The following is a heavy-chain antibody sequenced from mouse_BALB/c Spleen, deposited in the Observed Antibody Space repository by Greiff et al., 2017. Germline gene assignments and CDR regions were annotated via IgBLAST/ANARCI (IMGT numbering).Heavy chain of an antibody. CDR3: TIVITTGPFAY. D-gene: IGHD1-1*01. Sequence: VQLQQSGAELVKPGASVKLSCKASGYTFTSYYMYWVKQRPGQGLEWIGGINPSNGGTNFNEKFKSKATLTVDKSSSTAYMQLSSLTSEDSAVYYCTIVITTGPFAYWGQGTLVTVSA. V-gene: IGHV1S81*02. J-gene: IGHJ3*01. CDR2: INPSNGGT. CDR1: GYTFTSYY.